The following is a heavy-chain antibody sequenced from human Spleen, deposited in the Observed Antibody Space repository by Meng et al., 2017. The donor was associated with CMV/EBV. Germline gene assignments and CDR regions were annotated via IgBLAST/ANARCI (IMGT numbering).Heavy chain of an antibody. CDR1: GYTFTNYG. D-gene: IGHD3-22*01. CDR2: ISAYNGNT. J-gene: IGHJ3*02. CDR3: ARAPYYYDSSGYYTDDAFDI. Sequence: ASVKVSCKASGYTFTNYGISWVRQAPGQGFEWMAWISAYNGNTNYAQKLQGRVTMTTDTSTNTAYMELRSLRSDDTAVYYCARAPYYYDSSGYYTDDAFDIWGQGTMVTVSS. V-gene: IGHV1-18*01.